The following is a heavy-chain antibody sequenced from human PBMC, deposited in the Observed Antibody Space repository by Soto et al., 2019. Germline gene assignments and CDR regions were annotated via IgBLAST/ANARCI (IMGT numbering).Heavy chain of an antibody. J-gene: IGHJ4*02. V-gene: IGHV3-33*01. Sequence: LRLSCAASGFTFSSSGMHWVRQAPGKGLEWVAIIWYDGSKKYYADSVKGRFTISRDNSKNTVYLQMNSLRAEDTAVYYCARAPFTIYDTSGYYDYWGQGTLVTVSS. CDR1: GFTFSSSG. D-gene: IGHD3-22*01. CDR3: ARAPFTIYDTSGYYDY. CDR2: IWYDGSKK.